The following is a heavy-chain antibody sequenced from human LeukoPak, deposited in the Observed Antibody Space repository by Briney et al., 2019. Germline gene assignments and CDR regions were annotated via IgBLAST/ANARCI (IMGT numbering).Heavy chain of an antibody. V-gene: IGHV4-34*01. D-gene: IGHD6-19*01. CDR2: INHRGST. CDR3: ATRIAVAGKFDY. CDR1: GGSFSGYY. Sequence: PSETLSLTCAVYGGSFSGYYWSWIRQPPGKGLEWIGEINHRGSTNYNPSLKSRVTISVDTSKNQFSLKLSSVTAADTAVYYCATRIAVAGKFDYWGQGTLVTVSS. J-gene: IGHJ4*02.